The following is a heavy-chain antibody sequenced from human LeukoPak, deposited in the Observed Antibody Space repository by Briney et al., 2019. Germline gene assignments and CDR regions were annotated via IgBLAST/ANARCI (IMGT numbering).Heavy chain of an antibody. D-gene: IGHD3-10*01. CDR1: GYTFTGYY. V-gene: IGHV1-18*04. J-gene: IGHJ4*02. CDR3: ARDELSASGSYYNAQGY. Sequence: ASVTVSCTASGYTFTGYYMHWVRQAPGQGLEWMGWISAYNSNTNYAQKLQGRVTMTTDTSTSTAYMELRSLRSDDAAVYFCARDELSASGSYYNAQGYWGQGTLVTVSS. CDR2: ISAYNSNT.